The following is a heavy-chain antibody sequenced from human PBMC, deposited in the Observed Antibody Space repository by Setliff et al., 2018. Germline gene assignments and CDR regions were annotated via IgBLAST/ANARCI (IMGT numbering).Heavy chain of an antibody. D-gene: IGHD3-22*01. CDR3: ARHPPPPNYFDIGALDS. V-gene: IGHV1-69*02. CDR2: IIPVLDIT. Sequence: SVKVSCKASGGPLNSYSFSWVRQAPGQGLEWMGRIIPVLDITRYSQKFRGRVTITADKSTGIIYMGLTSLRSDDTAVYYCARHPPPPNYFDIGALDSWGQGTLVTVSS. J-gene: IGHJ4*02. CDR1: GGPLNSYS.